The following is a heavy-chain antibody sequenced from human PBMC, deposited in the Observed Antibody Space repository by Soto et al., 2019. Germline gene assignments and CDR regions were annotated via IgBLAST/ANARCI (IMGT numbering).Heavy chain of an antibody. Sequence: EVQLVDSGGGLVQPGGSLRLSCAASGFSFSSYSMNWVHQAPGKGLEWVSYISSSSSTIYYADSVKGRFTISRDNAKNSLYLQMNSLRAEDTAVYYCARIIPATVTSNWASDAFDIWGQGTMVTVSS. J-gene: IGHJ3*02. CDR2: ISSSSSTI. V-gene: IGHV3-48*01. D-gene: IGHD4-17*01. CDR3: ARIIPATVTSNWASDAFDI. CDR1: GFSFSSYS.